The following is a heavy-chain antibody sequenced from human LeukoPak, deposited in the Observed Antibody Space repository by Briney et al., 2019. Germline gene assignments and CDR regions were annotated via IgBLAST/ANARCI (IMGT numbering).Heavy chain of an antibody. J-gene: IGHJ5*02. V-gene: IGHV1-2*02. D-gene: IGHD5-12*01. CDR1: GYTFTGYY. CDR3: ARVGYSGYDFGWFDP. CDR2: INPNSGRT. Sequence: ASVKVSCKASGYTFTGYYMHWVRQAPGQGLEWMGWINPNSGRTNYAQKFQGRVTMSRDTSFSTAYMELSRLRYDDTAVYYCARVGYSGYDFGWFDPWGQGTLVTVSS.